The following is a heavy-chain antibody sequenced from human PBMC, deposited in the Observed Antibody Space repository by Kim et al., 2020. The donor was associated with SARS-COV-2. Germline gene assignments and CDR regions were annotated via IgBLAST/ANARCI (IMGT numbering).Heavy chain of an antibody. CDR3: AKAQGSGYPYYYYGMDV. CDR2: IWYDGSNK. V-gene: IGHV3-33*06. CDR1: GFTFSSYG. Sequence: GGSLRLSCAASGFTFSSYGMHWVRQAPGKGLEWVAVIWYDGSNKYYADSVKGRFTISRDNSKNTLYLQMNSLRAEDTAVYYCAKAQGSGYPYYYYGMDVWGQGTTVTVSS. J-gene: IGHJ6*02. D-gene: IGHD3-3*01.